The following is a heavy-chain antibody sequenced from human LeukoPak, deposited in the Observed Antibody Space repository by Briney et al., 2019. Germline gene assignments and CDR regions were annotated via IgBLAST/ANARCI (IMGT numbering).Heavy chain of an antibody. Sequence: PGRSLRLSCAASGFTFNNYGMHWVRQSPGKGLEWVAFISYDGSIKYYADSVKGRFTISRENSKNTLYLQMNSLRAEDTAVYYCARDLGTTSRAFDIWGQGTMVIVS. CDR3: ARDLGTTSRAFDI. CDR2: ISYDGSIK. J-gene: IGHJ3*02. D-gene: IGHD2/OR15-2a*01. V-gene: IGHV3-30*03. CDR1: GFTFNNYG.